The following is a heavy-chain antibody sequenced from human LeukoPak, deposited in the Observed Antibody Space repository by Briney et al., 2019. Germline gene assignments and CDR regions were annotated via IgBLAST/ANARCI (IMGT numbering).Heavy chain of an antibody. CDR3: AKDLDIGATITDN. J-gene: IGHJ4*02. D-gene: IGHD5-12*01. CDR2: VSGSGGST. Sequence: SGGSLRLSCAASGFTFSSYAMSWVRQAPGKGLEWVSGVSGSGGSTYYADSVKGRFTISRDNSKNTLYLQMNSLRAEDTAVYYCAKDLDIGATITDNWGQGTLVTVSS. V-gene: IGHV3-23*01. CDR1: GFTFSSYA.